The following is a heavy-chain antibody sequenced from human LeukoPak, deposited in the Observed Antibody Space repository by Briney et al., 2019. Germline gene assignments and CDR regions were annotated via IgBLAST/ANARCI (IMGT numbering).Heavy chain of an antibody. CDR2: INHSGST. D-gene: IGHD3-3*01. CDR3: ALGRTSRITIFGAVKKPNRFDP. CDR1: GGSFSGYY. J-gene: IGHJ5*02. V-gene: IGHV4-34*01. Sequence: SETLSLTCAVYGGSFSGYYWSWIRQPPGKGLEWIGEINHSGSTNYSPSLKSRVTISVDTSKNQFSLKLSSVTAADTAVYYCALGRTSRITIFGAVKKPNRFDPWGQRTLVNGSS.